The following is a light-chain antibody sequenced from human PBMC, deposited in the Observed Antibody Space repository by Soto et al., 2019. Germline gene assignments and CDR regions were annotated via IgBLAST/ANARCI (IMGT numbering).Light chain of an antibody. Sequence: EIALAQSPGTLSLSPGERATLSCRASQSVFNNYLAWYQQKPGQAPRLLIYAAASRATDIPDRVSGIGSGTHFTLTISRLETEDSAVYYCQQYGSSHPITFGQGTRLEIK. J-gene: IGKJ5*01. V-gene: IGKV3-20*01. CDR2: AAA. CDR3: QQYGSSHPIT. CDR1: QSVFNNY.